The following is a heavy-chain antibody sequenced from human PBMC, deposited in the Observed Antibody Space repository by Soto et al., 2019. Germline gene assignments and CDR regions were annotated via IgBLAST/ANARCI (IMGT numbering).Heavy chain of an antibody. CDR3: STGSPFSGNVFDY. J-gene: IGHJ4*02. D-gene: IGHD1-26*01. V-gene: IGHV3-15*05. CDR2: IKSKSAGETT. Sequence: EVQLVESGGGLVKPGGSLRLSCAASGFSFRTTWMAWVRQAPGKGLEWVGRIKSKSAGETTDYADPVKGRFTISRDDSKDTLYLHMDSLETGDTAVYYCSTGSPFSGNVFDYWGQGTLVTVSS. CDR1: GFSFRTTW.